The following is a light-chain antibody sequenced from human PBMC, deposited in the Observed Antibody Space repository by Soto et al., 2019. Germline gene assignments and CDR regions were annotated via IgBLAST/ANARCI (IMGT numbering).Light chain of an antibody. V-gene: IGKV1-9*01. Sequence: IQLTQSPSSLSASVGDRVTITCRASQDINNYLAWYQQKPGKAPNLLIYAGTSLQSGVPSRFSGSGSGTEFTLTISSLQPEDFATYYCQQLHVYPSTFGGGTKVE. CDR3: QQLHVYPST. CDR1: QDINNY. CDR2: AGT. J-gene: IGKJ4*01.